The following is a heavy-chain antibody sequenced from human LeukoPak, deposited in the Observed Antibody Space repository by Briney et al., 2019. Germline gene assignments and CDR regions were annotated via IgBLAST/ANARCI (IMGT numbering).Heavy chain of an antibody. CDR3: ARGDSSGYYLDY. D-gene: IGHD3-22*01. CDR2: IYYSGST. CDR1: GGSISSGGYY. Sequence: PSQTLSLTCTVSGGSISSGGYYWSWIRQHPGKGLEWIGYIYYSGSTNYNPSLKSRVTISVDTSKNQFSLKLSSVTAADTAVYYCARGDSSGYYLDYWGQGTLVTVSS. V-gene: IGHV4-31*03. J-gene: IGHJ4*02.